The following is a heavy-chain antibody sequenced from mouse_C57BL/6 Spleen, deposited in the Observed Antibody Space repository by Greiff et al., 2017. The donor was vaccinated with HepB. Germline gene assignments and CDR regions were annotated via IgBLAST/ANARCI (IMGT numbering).Heavy chain of an antibody. CDR1: GYAFSSYC. CDR3: ARSRYYGSSSYAMDY. D-gene: IGHD1-1*01. J-gene: IGHJ4*01. CDR2: IYPGDGDT. V-gene: IGHV1-80*01. Sequence: QVQLQQSGAELVKPGASVKISCKASGYAFSSYCMNWVKQRPGKGLEWIGQIYPGDGDTNYNGKFKGKATLTADKSSSTAYMQLSSLTSEDSAVYCCARSRYYGSSSYAMDYWGQGTSVTVSS.